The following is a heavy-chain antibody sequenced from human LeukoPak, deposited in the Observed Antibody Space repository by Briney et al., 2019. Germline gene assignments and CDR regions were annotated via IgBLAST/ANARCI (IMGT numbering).Heavy chain of an antibody. V-gene: IGHV1-69*05. Sequence: SVKVSCKASGGTFSSYAISWVRQAPGQGREWMGRIIPIFGTANYAQKFQGRVTITTDESTSTAYMELSSLRSEDTAVYYCASGGFDSSVDYWGQGTLVTVSS. J-gene: IGHJ4*02. CDR1: GGTFSSYA. CDR2: IIPIFGTA. CDR3: ASGGFDSSVDY. D-gene: IGHD3-22*01.